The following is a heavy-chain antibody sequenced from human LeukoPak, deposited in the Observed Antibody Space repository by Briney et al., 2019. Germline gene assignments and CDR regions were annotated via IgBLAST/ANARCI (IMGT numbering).Heavy chain of an antibody. V-gene: IGHV3-7*01. CDR3: ARIIRDYDFWSHEYYYYMDV. CDR1: GFTFSSYW. CDR2: IKQDGSEK. Sequence: GGSLRLSCAASGFTFSSYWMHWVRQAPGKGLEWVANIKQDGSEKYYVDSVKGRFTISRDNAKNSLYLQMNSLRAEDTAVYYCARIIRDYDFWSHEYYYYMDVWGIGTTVTVSS. J-gene: IGHJ6*03. D-gene: IGHD3-3*01.